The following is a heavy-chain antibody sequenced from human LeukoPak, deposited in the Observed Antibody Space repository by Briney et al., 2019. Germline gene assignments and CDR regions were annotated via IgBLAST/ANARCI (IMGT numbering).Heavy chain of an antibody. V-gene: IGHV3-15*01. Sequence: KPGGSLRLSCAASGFIFSGAYMTWVRQPPGKGLEWVGRMKNEIDGGTPDHAAPVNGRFIISRDDSKNTLYLQMTSLKTEDTGVYYCATVRRAVTGDFDYWGQGTLVTVSS. D-gene: IGHD7-27*01. CDR2: MKNEIDGGTP. CDR1: GFIFSGAY. CDR3: ATVRRAVTGDFDY. J-gene: IGHJ4*02.